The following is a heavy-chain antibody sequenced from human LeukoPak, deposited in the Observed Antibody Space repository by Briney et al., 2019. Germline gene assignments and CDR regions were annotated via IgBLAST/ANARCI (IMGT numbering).Heavy chain of an antibody. J-gene: IGHJ4*02. CDR3: AKDIRSSGWCPDY. V-gene: IGHV3-9*01. D-gene: IGHD6-19*01. CDR2: ISWNSGSI. Sequence: SLRLSCAASGFTFDDYAMHWVRQAPGKGLEWVSGISWNSGSIGYADSVKRRFTISRENAKNSLYLQMTSLRAEDTALYYCAKDIRSSGWCPDYWGQGTLVTVSS. CDR1: GFTFDDYA.